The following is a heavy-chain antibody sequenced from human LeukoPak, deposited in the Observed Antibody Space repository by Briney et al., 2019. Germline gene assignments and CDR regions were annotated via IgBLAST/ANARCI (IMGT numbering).Heavy chain of an antibody. CDR3: AAPGASGFVGNFWSGPLDF. CDR1: GYTFTSHY. V-gene: IGHV1-46*01. J-gene: IGHJ4*02. CDR2: INPSVGST. Sequence: GASVKVSCRASGYTFTSHYMHWVRQAPGQGLEWMGVINPSVGSTSYPQKFQGRVTMSRGTSTSTVYMELSSLKSEDTAVYYCAAPGASGFVGNFWSGPLDFWGRGALVTVSS. D-gene: IGHD3-3*01.